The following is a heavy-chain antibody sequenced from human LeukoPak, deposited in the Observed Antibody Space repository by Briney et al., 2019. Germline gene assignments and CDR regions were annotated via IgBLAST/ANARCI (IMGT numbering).Heavy chain of an antibody. Sequence: PSETLSLTCAVYGGSFSGYYWSWIRHPPGKGLEWIGEINHSGSTNYNPSLKSRVTISVDTSKKQFSLKLSSVTAADTAVYYCARETDVSEYFQHWGQGTLVTVSS. D-gene: IGHD3-16*01. CDR1: GGSFSGYY. CDR2: INHSGST. V-gene: IGHV4-34*01. J-gene: IGHJ1*01. CDR3: ARETDVSEYFQH.